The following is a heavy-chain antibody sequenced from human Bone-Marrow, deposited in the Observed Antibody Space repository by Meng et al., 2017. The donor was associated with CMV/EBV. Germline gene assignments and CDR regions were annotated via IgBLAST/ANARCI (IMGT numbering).Heavy chain of an antibody. J-gene: IGHJ4*02. CDR1: GFTFSSYS. CDR2: ISSSSSTI. V-gene: IGHV3-48*04. D-gene: IGHD2-2*02. Sequence: GGSLRLSCAASGFTFSSYSMNWVRQAPGKGLEWVSYISSSSSTIYYADSVKGRFTISRDNAKNSLYLQMNSLRAEDTAVYYCAKGPYCSSTSCYTSWDFDYWGQGTLVTVSS. CDR3: AKGPYCSSTSCYTSWDFDY.